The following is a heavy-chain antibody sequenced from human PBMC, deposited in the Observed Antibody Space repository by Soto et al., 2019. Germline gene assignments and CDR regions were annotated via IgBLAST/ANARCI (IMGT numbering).Heavy chain of an antibody. CDR3: AKSYYDFWSGYYYFAY. CDR2: ISGSGGST. V-gene: IGHV3-23*01. Sequence: VGSLRLSCAASGFTFSSYAMSWVRQAPGKGLEWVSAISGSGGSTYYADSVKGRFTISRDNSKNTLYLQMNSLRAEDTAVYYCAKSYYDFWSGYYYFAYWGQGALVTFS. D-gene: IGHD3-3*01. J-gene: IGHJ4*02. CDR1: GFTFSSYA.